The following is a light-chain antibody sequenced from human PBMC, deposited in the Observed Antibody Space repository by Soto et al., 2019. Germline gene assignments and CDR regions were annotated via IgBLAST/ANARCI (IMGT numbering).Light chain of an antibody. CDR3: CSYAGGSTLV. V-gene: IGLV2-23*01. J-gene: IGLJ3*02. CDR1: SSDLGTYNL. Sequence: QSALAQPASVSGSPGQSITISCTGTSSDLGTYNLVSCYQQHPGKAPKLTIYEATKRPSGVSDRFSGSKSGNTASLTISGLQAEDEAYYYCCSYAGGSTLVFGGGTNLTVL. CDR2: EAT.